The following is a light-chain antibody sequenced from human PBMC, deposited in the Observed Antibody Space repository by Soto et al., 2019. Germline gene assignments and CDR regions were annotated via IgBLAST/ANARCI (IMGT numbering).Light chain of an antibody. J-gene: IGLJ1*01. V-gene: IGLV2-14*01. CDR1: SSEVGGNKY. CDR3: TSSTSDSLYV. Sequence: QSVLPPPASVSGSPGQSITISCTGTSSEVGGNKYVSWYQQYPGKVPKLLINKVSNRPSGVSNRFSGSKSGNTASLTISGLLAEDEADYFCTSSTSDSLYVFGTGTKVTV. CDR2: KVS.